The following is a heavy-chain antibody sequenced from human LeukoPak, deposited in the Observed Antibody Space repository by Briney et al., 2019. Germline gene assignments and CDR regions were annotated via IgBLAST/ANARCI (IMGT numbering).Heavy chain of an antibody. Sequence: ASVKVSCKAYGYTLTAYYIHWVRQAPGQGLEWMGWINPNSDGTNYAQKFQGRVTLSADTSKNQLSLRLSSVTDADTAVYYCTTIKRGNIFGYFDFWGQGILVTVSS. J-gene: IGHJ4*02. CDR1: GYTLTAYY. D-gene: IGHD5-18*01. CDR2: INPNSDGT. V-gene: IGHV1-2*02. CDR3: TTIKRGNIFGYFDF.